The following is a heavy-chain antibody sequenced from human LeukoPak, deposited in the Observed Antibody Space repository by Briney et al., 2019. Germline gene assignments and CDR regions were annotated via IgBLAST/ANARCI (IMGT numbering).Heavy chain of an antibody. CDR3: VSFYETY. D-gene: IGHD2/OR15-2a*01. J-gene: IGHJ4*02. Sequence: XGSLRLSCAASGNYWIHWVRQAPGQGLVWVSHINSDGSWTSYADSVKGRFTISKDNAKNTVYLQMNSLRAEDTAVYYCVSFYETYWGRGTLVTVSS. V-gene: IGHV3-74*01. CDR1: GNYW. CDR2: INSDGSWT.